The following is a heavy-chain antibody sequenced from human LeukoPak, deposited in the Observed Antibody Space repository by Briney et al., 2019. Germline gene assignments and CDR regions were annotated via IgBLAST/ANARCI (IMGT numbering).Heavy chain of an antibody. CDR2: IHHSGST. J-gene: IGHJ4*02. Sequence: SETLSLTCAVYGGSFSGYYWSWIRQPPGKGLEWIGEIHHSGSTNYNPSLKSRITISLDTSNNQFSLKLTSVTAADTALYNCARGRYSSSWYFFDFWGQGTLVTVSS. CDR3: ARGRYSSSWYFFDF. D-gene: IGHD6-13*01. CDR1: GGSFSGYY. V-gene: IGHV4-34*01.